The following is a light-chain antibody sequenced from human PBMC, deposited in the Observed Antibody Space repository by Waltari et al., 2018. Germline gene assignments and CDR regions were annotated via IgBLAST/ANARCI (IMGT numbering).Light chain of an antibody. J-gene: IGLJ1*01. CDR3: QSYDSSLRGFYV. V-gene: IGLV1-40*01. CDR2: DNT. CDR1: SSNIGAGSG. Sequence: QSVLTQPPSLSGAPGQRVTISCTGSSSNIGAGSGVQWYQQFPGTAPKLLIYDNTNRTSGFPARFSGSKSVPSASLAITGLQAEYEADYYCQSYDSSLRGFYVFGTGTKVTV.